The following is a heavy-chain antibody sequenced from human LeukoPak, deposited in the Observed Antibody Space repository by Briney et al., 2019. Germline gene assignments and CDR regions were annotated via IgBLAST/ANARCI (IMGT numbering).Heavy chain of an antibody. V-gene: IGHV4-34*01. D-gene: IGHD3-22*01. CDR1: GGSFRDYY. Sequence: SETLSLTCAVYGGSFRDYYWSWIRQPPGKGLEWIGEINHSGSTNYNPSLKSRVTISLDTSKDQFSLKLTSVTAADTAVYYCAKAPYLSSGSWGQGILVAVSS. J-gene: IGHJ3*01. CDR2: INHSGST. CDR3: AKAPYLSSGS.